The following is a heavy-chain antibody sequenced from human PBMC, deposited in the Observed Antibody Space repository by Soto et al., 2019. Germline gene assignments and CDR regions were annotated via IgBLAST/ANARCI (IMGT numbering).Heavy chain of an antibody. J-gene: IGHJ6*02. Sequence: GASLKVSCKASGYTFTIYGISWVRRSAVQWLEGMGWISAYNGNTNYAQKLQGRVTMTTDTSTSTAYMELRSLRSDDTAVYYCARGIGWNDVSVGYYYYGMDVWGQGTTVTVSS. D-gene: IGHD1-1*01. CDR3: ARGIGWNDVSVGYYYYGMDV. V-gene: IGHV1-18*01. CDR1: GYTFTIYG. CDR2: ISAYNGNT.